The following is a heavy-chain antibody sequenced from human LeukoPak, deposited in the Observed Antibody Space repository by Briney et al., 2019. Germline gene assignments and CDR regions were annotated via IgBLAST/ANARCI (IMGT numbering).Heavy chain of an antibody. CDR3: ASYRYGSSFAFDI. J-gene: IGHJ3*02. V-gene: IGHV3-66*01. D-gene: IGHD6-6*01. CDR1: GFTVSTNY. CDR2: IYSGGST. Sequence: GGSLRLSCGASGFTVSTNYMSWVRQSPGKGLEWVSIIYSGGSTYYADSVKGRFTISRDNSKNTLYLQMNSLRAEDTAVYYCASYRYGSSFAFDIWGQGTMVTVSS.